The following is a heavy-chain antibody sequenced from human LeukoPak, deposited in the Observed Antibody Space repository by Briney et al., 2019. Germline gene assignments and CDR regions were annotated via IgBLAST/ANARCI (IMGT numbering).Heavy chain of an antibody. V-gene: IGHV4-30-4*01. J-gene: IGHJ5*01. CDR1: GGSISSGDYY. CDR3: ARATVTMRFGDHWFDS. Sequence: SETLSLTCTVSGGSISSGDYYWSWIRQPPGKGLEWIGYIYYSGSTYYNPSLKSRVTISVDTSKNQFSLKLSSVTAADTAVYYCARATVTMRFGDHWFDSWGQGTLVTVSS. CDR2: IYYSGST. D-gene: IGHD3-10*01.